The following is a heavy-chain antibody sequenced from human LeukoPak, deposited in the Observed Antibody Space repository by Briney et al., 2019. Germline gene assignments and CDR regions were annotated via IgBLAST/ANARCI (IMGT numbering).Heavy chain of an antibody. J-gene: IGHJ4*02. Sequence: GSLRLSCAASGSTFSNYWMSWVRQAPGKGLEWVAHINQDGSEEHYMDSVKARFIISRDNAKNSLSLQMDSLRAEDTAVYYCVRDGGVSGYDLLDYWGQGTLVTVSS. CDR1: GSTFSNYW. CDR2: INQDGSEE. D-gene: IGHD5-12*01. CDR3: VRDGGVSGYDLLDY. V-gene: IGHV3-7*01.